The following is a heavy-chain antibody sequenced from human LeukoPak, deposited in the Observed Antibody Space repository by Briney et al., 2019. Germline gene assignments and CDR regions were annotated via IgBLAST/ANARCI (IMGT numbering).Heavy chain of an antibody. V-gene: IGHV3-30*02. CDR3: AKDSLTLGYCSSTSCYLFDY. Sequence: GGSLRLSCAASGFTFSSYGMHWVRQAPGKGLEWVAFIRYDGSNKYYADSVKGRFTISRDNSKNTLYLQMNSLRAEDTAVYYCAKDSLTLGYCSSTSCYLFDYWGQGTLVSVSS. J-gene: IGHJ4*02. D-gene: IGHD2-2*01. CDR1: GFTFSSYG. CDR2: IRYDGSNK.